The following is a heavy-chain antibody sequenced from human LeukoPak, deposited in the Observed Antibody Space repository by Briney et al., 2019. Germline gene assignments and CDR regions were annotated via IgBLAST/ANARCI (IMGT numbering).Heavy chain of an antibody. CDR3: ARDRDSGYDDDAFDI. CDR1: GFTFSSCG. CDR2: IRSDGSNK. D-gene: IGHD5-12*01. Sequence: GGSLRLTCAASGFTFSSCGMHWVRQAPGKGLEWVAFIRSDGSNKYYTDSVKGRFTISRDNSKNTVYLQMNSLRADDTAVYYCARDRDSGYDDDAFDIWGQGTMVSVSS. J-gene: IGHJ3*02. V-gene: IGHV3-30*02.